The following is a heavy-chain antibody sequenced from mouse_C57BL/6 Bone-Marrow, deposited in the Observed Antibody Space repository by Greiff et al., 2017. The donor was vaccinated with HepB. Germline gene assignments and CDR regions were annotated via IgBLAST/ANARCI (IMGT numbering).Heavy chain of an antibody. CDR3: ARKGTTVVYFDY. D-gene: IGHD1-1*01. J-gene: IGHJ2*01. Sequence: EVKLVESGGGLVKPGGSLKLSCAASGFTFSSYAMSWVRQTPEKRLEWVATISDGGSYTYYPDNVKGRFTNSRDNAKNNLYLQMSHLKSEDTAMYYCARKGTTVVYFDYWGQGTTLTVSS. CDR1: GFTFSSYA. CDR2: ISDGGSYT. V-gene: IGHV5-4*03.